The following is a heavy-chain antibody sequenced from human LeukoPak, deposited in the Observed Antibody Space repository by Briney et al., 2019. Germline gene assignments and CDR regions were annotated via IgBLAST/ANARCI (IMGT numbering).Heavy chain of an antibody. CDR3: ARDGAVVGATYFDY. J-gene: IGHJ4*02. Sequence: SETLSLTCTVSGYSISSGYYCGWIRQPPGKGLEWMGSIYHSGSTYYSPSLKSRVTISVDTSTNQFSLKLSSVTAADTAVYYCARDGAVVGATYFDYWGQGTLVTVSS. CDR1: GYSISSGYY. V-gene: IGHV4-38-2*02. D-gene: IGHD1-26*01. CDR2: IYHSGST.